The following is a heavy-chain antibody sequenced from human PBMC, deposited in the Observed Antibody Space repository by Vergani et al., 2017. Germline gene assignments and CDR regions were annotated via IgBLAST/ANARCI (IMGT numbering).Heavy chain of an antibody. V-gene: IGHV3-30*18. CDR2: ISYDGSNK. CDR1: GFTFSSYG. D-gene: IGHD1-1*01. J-gene: IGHJ4*02. Sequence: VQLVESGGGLVKPGRSLRLSCAASGFTFSSYGMHWVRQAPGKGLEWVAVISYDGSNKYYADSVKGRFTISRDNSKNTLYLQMNSLRAEDTAVYYCAKSPRIGWNLSFFDYWGQGTLVTVSS. CDR3: AKSPRIGWNLSFFDY.